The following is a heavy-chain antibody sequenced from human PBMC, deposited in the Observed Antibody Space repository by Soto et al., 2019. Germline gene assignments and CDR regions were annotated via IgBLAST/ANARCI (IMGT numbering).Heavy chain of an antibody. V-gene: IGHV4-59*01. CDR2: IYYSGST. CDR3: ARAYDSSGYSIDY. Sequence: PSETLSLTCTVSGGSISSYYWSWIRQPPGKGLEWIGYIYYSGSTNYNPSLKSRVTISVDTSKNQFSLKLSSVTAADTAVYYCARAYDSSGYSIDYWGQGTLVTVSS. CDR1: GGSISSYY. J-gene: IGHJ4*02. D-gene: IGHD3-22*01.